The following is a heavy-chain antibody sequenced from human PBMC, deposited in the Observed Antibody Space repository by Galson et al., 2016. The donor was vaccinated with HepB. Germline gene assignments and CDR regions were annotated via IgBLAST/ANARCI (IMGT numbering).Heavy chain of an antibody. J-gene: IGHJ4*02. CDR1: GVTFSSLS. V-gene: IGHV3-48*01. D-gene: IGHD3-10*01. CDR3: ACNRRGVFLLDC. Sequence: SLRLSCAVSGVTFSSLSMNWVRQAPGKGLEWVSYLPSENNIKHYADSVRGRFTISSDNAKNSLYLQMNSLRVEDTAVYYCACNRRGVFLLDCWGQGTLVTVSS. CDR2: LPSENNIK.